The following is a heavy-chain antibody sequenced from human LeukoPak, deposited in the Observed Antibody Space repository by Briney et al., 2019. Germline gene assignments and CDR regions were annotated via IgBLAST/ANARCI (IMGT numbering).Heavy chain of an antibody. CDR2: ISSDSHYI. V-gene: IGHV3-21*01. D-gene: IGHD6-6*01. Sequence: GGSLRLSCAASGLDFSSYSMNWVRQAPGKGLEWASSISSDSHYIYYADSVKGRFTASRDNAENSLYLQMNSLRVEDTAVYYCARDSSSSYGYWGQGTLVTVSS. CDR1: GLDFSSYS. J-gene: IGHJ4*02. CDR3: ARDSSSSYGY.